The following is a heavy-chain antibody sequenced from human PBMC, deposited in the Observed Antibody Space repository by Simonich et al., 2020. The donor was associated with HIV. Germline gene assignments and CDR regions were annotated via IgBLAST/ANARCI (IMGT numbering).Heavy chain of an antibody. CDR1: GGSFRNYY. V-gene: IGHV4-34*01. D-gene: IGHD3-16*02. J-gene: IGHJ3*02. CDR2: INHSGIT. Sequence: QEHLQQWGAGLLKPSETLSLTCAVYGGSFRNYYWSWIRQPPEKGRKWIGEINHSGITTHNLSLKSGVTISVDTSKNQFSLKLSSVTAADTAVYYCASRRAVYYDYVWGSYRYTGAFDIWGQGTMVTVSS. CDR3: ASRRAVYYDYVWGSYRYTGAFDI.